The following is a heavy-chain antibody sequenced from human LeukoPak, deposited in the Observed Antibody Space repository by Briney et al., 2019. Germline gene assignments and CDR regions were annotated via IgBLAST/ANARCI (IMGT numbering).Heavy chain of an antibody. CDR2: IYTSGST. CDR1: GGSISSGSYY. Sequence: SETLSLTCTVSGGSISSGSYYWSWIRQPAGKGLEWIGRIYTSGSTNYNPSLKSRVTISVDTSKNQFSLKLSSVTAADTAVYYCARVQNYYMDVWGKGTTVTVSS. J-gene: IGHJ6*03. CDR3: ARVQNYYMDV. V-gene: IGHV4-61*02.